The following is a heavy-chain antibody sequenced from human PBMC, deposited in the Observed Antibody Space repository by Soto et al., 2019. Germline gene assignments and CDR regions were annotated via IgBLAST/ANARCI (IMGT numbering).Heavy chain of an antibody. D-gene: IGHD6-13*01. V-gene: IGHV3-23*01. J-gene: IGHJ6*02. Sequence: GGSLRLSCAASGFTFSSYAMSWVRQAPGKGLEWVSAISGSGGSTYYADSVKGRFTISRDNSKTTLYLQMNSLRAEDTAVYYCAKENSSSRYYYYYGMDVWGQGTTVTVSS. CDR3: AKENSSSRYYYYYGMDV. CDR1: GFTFSSYA. CDR2: ISGSGGST.